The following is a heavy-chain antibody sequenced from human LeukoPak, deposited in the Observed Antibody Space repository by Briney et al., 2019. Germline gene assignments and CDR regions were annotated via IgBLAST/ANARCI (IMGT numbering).Heavy chain of an antibody. V-gene: IGHV3-23*01. J-gene: IGHJ4*02. D-gene: IGHD3-22*01. CDR3: AKVVYDSSGYYFYY. CDR1: GFTFSSYA. CDR2: FSGSGGST. Sequence: GGSLGLSCAASGFTFSSYAMSWVRQATGEGLERLSAFSGSGGSTYYADFVKGRFTISRDNSKNTLYLQMNSLRAEDTAVYYCAKVVYDSSGYYFYYWGQGTLVTVSS.